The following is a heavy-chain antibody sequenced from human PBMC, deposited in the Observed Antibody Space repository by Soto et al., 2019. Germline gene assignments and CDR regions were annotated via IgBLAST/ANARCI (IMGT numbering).Heavy chain of an antibody. CDR2: ITNDGSST. CDR1: GFTFSNHW. J-gene: IGHJ4*02. Sequence: GGSLRLSCAASGFTFSNHWMHWVRQAPGKGLVWVSHITNDGSSTVYADSVKGRFSISRDNAKNTLYLQMNSLRAEDTAVYYCAKDPKGPRPVYWGQGTLVTVSS. CDR3: AKDPKGPRPVY. V-gene: IGHV3-74*01. D-gene: IGHD2-8*01.